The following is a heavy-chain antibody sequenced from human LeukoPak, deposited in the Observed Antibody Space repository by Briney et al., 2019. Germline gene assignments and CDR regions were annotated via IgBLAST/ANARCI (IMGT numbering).Heavy chain of an antibody. CDR2: IYTSGST. J-gene: IGHJ4*02. Sequence: SETLSLTCTVSGGSISNYYWSWIRQPAGKGLEWIGRIYTSGSTYYDPSLKSRVTISVDTSKNQFSLRLTSVTAADTAVYYCARQTGSGLFILPGGQGTLVTVSS. CDR3: ARQTGSGLFILP. D-gene: IGHD3/OR15-3a*01. CDR1: GGSISNYY. V-gene: IGHV4-4*07.